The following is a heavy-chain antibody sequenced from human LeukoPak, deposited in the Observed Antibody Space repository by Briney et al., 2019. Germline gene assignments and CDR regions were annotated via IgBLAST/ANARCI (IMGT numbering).Heavy chain of an antibody. Sequence: SETLSLTCAVSGYSISSGYYWGWIRQPPGKGLEWIGSIYTSGSTNYNPSLKSRVTMSVDTSKNQFSLKLSSVTAADTAVYYCARETRAYGSGNLDYWGQGTLVTVSS. CDR2: IYTSGST. CDR1: GYSISSGYY. J-gene: IGHJ4*02. D-gene: IGHD3-10*01. CDR3: ARETRAYGSGNLDY. V-gene: IGHV4-38-2*02.